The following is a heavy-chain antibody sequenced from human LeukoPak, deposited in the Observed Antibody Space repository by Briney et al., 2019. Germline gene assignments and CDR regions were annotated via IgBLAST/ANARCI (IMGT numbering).Heavy chain of an antibody. J-gene: IGHJ3*02. CDR2: IRNRAKSYTT. CDR3: ARVGDYYDSRGYSTDAFDM. Sequence: PGGSLRLSCAASGFTFSRYWMHWVRQAPGKGLEWVGRIRNRAKSYTTQYAPSVKDRFTISRDDSRNSLYLQMNSLKTEDTAVYFCARVGDYYDSRGYSTDAFDMWGQGTMVTVSS. CDR1: GFTFSRYW. V-gene: IGHV3-72*01. D-gene: IGHD3-22*01.